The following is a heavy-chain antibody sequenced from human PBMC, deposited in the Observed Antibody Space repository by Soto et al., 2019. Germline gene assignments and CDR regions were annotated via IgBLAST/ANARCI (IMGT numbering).Heavy chain of an antibody. V-gene: IGHV3-30-3*01. Sequence: GGSLRLSCAASGFTFSSYAMHWVRQAPGKGLEWVAVISYDGSNKYYADSVKGRFTISRDNSKKTLYLQMNSLRAEDTAVYYCARDFLYYGQLLYRYYYYYGMDVWGQGTTVTVSS. CDR2: ISYDGSNK. D-gene: IGHD2-2*02. CDR1: GFTFSSYA. CDR3: ARDFLYYGQLLYRYYYYYGMDV. J-gene: IGHJ6*02.